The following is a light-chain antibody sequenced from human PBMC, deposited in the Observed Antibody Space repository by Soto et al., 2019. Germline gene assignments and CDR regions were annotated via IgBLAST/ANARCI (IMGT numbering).Light chain of an antibody. CDR2: EVT. CDR1: SSDVGGYNY. J-gene: IGLJ3*02. CDR3: SSHAGIINVV. Sequence: QSALTQPPSASGSPGQSVTISCTGTSSDVGGYNYVSWYQQHPGKAPKLMIYEVTKWPSGVPDRFSGSKSGNTASLTVSGLLAEDEADYYCSSHAGIINVVFGGGTKLTVL. V-gene: IGLV2-8*01.